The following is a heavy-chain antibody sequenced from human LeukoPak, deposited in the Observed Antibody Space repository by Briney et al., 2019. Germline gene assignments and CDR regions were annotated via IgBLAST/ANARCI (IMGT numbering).Heavy chain of an antibody. D-gene: IGHD6-13*01. CDR2: IYYSGST. V-gene: IGHV4-59*01. CDR3: AREGYSGYFDY. CDR1: GGSISSYY. J-gene: IGHJ4*02. Sequence: SETLSLTCTVSGGSISSYYWSWIRQPSGKGLEWIGYIYYSGSTNYNPSLKSRVTISVDTSKNQFSLKLSSVTAADTAVYYCAREGYSGYFDYWGQGTLVTVSS.